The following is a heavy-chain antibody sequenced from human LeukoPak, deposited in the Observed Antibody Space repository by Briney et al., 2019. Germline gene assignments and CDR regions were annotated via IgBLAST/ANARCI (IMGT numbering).Heavy chain of an antibody. CDR2: IYNTGST. CDR3: ARDGGSSVGLSDY. Sequence: PSETLSLTCTVSGASISGSSYYWGWIRQPPGKGLEWIGSIYNTGSTYYNPSLTSRVTISLDTSKNQFSLKLTSVTAADTAVYYCARDGGSSVGLSDYWGQGTLVTVSS. J-gene: IGHJ4*02. CDR1: GASISGSSYY. D-gene: IGHD4-23*01. V-gene: IGHV4-39*07.